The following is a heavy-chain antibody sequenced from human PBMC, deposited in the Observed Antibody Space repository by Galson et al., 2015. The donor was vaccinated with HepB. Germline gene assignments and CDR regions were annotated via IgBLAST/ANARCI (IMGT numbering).Heavy chain of an antibody. J-gene: IGHJ4*02. CDR1: GFRFRSYA. D-gene: IGHD3-10*01. V-gene: IGHV3-23*01. CDR3: ARDSSASGPDFDY. CDR2: ISENDKT. Sequence: SLRLSCAAFGFRFRSYAMNWVRQAPGKGLEWVSFISENDKTHYADSVKGRFTISRDDSKDTLYLQMNSLRAEDTAVYYCARDSSASGPDFDYWGQGTLVTVPS.